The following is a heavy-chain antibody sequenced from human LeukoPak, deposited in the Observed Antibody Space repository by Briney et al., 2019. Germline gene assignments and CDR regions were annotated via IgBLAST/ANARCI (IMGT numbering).Heavy chain of an antibody. CDR3: ASGGLLWFGEFGY. CDR2: ISSSSSYI. D-gene: IGHD3-10*01. V-gene: IGHV3-21*01. J-gene: IGHJ4*02. CDR1: GFTFSSYR. Sequence: KTGGSLRLSCAASGFTFSSYRMNWVRQAPGKGLEWVSSISSSSSYIYYADSVKGRFTISRDNAKNSLYLKMNSLRAEDTAVYYCASGGLLWFGEFGYWGQGTLVTVSS.